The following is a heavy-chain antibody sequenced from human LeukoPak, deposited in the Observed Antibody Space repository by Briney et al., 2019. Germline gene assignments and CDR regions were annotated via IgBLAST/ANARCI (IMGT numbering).Heavy chain of an antibody. CDR2: IRDDGSTK. V-gene: IGHV3-30*02. D-gene: IGHD3-16*01. CDR1: GFTFNYYG. Sequence: GGSLRLSCAAFGFTFNYYGMQWVRQAPGKGLEWVAFIRDDGSTKYYVDSVKGRFTISRDNSKKTLFLQMNNLRADDTALYYCARAAYYESAWPLDYWGQGTLVTVSS. CDR3: ARAAYYESAWPLDY. J-gene: IGHJ4*02.